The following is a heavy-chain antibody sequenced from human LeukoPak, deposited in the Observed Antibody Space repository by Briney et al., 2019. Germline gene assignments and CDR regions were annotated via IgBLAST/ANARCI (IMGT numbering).Heavy chain of an antibody. CDR2: INPNSGGT. V-gene: IGHV1-2*06. CDR3: ARGPPLYYDILTGVFDY. CDR1: GYTFTGYY. D-gene: IGHD3-9*01. J-gene: IGHJ4*02. Sequence: GASVRVSCKASGYTFTGYYMHWVRQAPGQGLEWMGRINPNSGGTNYAQKFQGRVTMTRDTSISTAYMELSRLTSDDTAVYYCARGPPLYYDILTGVFDYWGQGTLVTVSS.